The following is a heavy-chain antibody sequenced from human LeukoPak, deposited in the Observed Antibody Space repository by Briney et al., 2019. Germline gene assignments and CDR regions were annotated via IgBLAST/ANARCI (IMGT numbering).Heavy chain of an antibody. V-gene: IGHV3-48*02. D-gene: IGHD3-22*01. CDR3: ATVSPFDY. J-gene: IGHJ4*02. Sequence: PGGSLRLSCEASGFTFSSYDMNWVRPGPGKGLEGVSYISSSGSTKNYADSVKGRFIISRDNAKNSLYLQMNSLRDEDTAVYYCATVSPFDYCGQGTLSPSPQ. CDR1: GFTFSSYD. CDR2: ISSSGSTK.